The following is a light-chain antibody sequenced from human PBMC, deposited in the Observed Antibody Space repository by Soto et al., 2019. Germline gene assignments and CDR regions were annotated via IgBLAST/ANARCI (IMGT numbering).Light chain of an antibody. V-gene: IGKV3-15*01. CDR1: QSVSSN. CDR2: GAS. J-gene: IGKJ1*01. CDR3: QHYNSYSEA. Sequence: EVLSSQSPGTLSLSPGERATLSCRASQSVSSNLAWYQQKPGQAPRLLIYGASPRATGIPAMVSGSGSGTEFTRTISSLQPDDFATYYCQHYNSYSEAFGQGTKVDI.